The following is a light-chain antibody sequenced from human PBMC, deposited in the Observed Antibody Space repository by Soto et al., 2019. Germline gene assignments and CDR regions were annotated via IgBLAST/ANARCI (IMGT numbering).Light chain of an antibody. J-gene: IGKJ4*01. CDR1: QSVRNL. Sequence: IVLTQSPVTLSVSPGERVTLSCRASQSVRNLLAWYQQKPGQAPRLLIYGASTRATGIPARFSGSGSGTDFTLTISSLQSEDFGVYHCQQYNNWPLTFGGGTKVEIK. CDR2: GAS. V-gene: IGKV3-15*01. CDR3: QQYNNWPLT.